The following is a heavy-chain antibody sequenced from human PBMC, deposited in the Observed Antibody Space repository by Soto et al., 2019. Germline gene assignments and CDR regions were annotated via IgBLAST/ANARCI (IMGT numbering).Heavy chain of an antibody. CDR3: AKRCDHSHSWPDAFDF. CDR1: GFTFSSYA. D-gene: IGHD6-13*01. J-gene: IGHJ3*01. CDR2: ISGSGGST. Sequence: GGSLRLFCAASGFTFSSYAMSWVRQAPGKGLEWVSAISGSGGSTYYADSVKGRFTISRDNSKNTLYLQMNSLRAEDTVVYYCAKRCDHSHSWPDAFDFWGRGTMVTVSS. V-gene: IGHV3-23*01.